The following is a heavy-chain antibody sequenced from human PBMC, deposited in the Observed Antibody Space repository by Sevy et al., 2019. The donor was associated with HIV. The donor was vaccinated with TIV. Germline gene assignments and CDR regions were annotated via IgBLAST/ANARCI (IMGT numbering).Heavy chain of an antibody. Sequence: GGSLRLSCAASGFTFSSYWMHWVRQAPGKGLVWVSRINSDGSSTSYADSVKGRFTISRDNAKNTLYLQMNSLRAEDTAVYYCAREYCSSTSCYRQLRVDAFDIWGQGTMVTVSS. CDR3: AREYCSSTSCYRQLRVDAFDI. V-gene: IGHV3-74*01. CDR2: INSDGSST. D-gene: IGHD2-2*02. CDR1: GFTFSSYW. J-gene: IGHJ3*02.